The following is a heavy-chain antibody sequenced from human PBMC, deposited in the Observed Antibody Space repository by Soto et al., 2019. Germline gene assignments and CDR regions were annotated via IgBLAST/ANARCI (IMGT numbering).Heavy chain of an antibody. CDR1: GFSLSTSGVG. J-gene: IGHJ6*02. CDR2: IYWNDDK. V-gene: IGHV2-5*01. Sequence: QITLKESGPTLVKPTQTLTLTCTFSGFSLSTSGVGVGWIRQPPGKALEWLALIYWNDDKRYSPSLKSRLTITKDTSKNQVVLTMTNMDPVDTATYYCAHAKEYSSGWYYYYYGMDVWGQGTTVTVSS. D-gene: IGHD6-19*01. CDR3: AHAKEYSSGWYYYYYGMDV.